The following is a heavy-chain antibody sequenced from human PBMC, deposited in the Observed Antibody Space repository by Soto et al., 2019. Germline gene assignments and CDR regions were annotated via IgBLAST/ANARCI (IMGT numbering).Heavy chain of an antibody. CDR3: SRVSAIGWFGP. CDR2: ISYDGSNK. Sequence: QVQLVESGGGVVQPGRSLRLSCAASGFTFSSYAMHWVRQAPGKGLEWVAVISYDGSNKYYADSVKGRFTISRDNSKNTLYLQMNSLSAEDTAVYYCSRVSAIGWFGPWGQGTLVTVSS. J-gene: IGHJ5*02. CDR1: GFTFSSYA. D-gene: IGHD3-3*02. V-gene: IGHV3-30-3*01.